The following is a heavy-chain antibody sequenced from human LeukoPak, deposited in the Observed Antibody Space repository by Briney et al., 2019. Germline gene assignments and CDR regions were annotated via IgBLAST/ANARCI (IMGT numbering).Heavy chain of an antibody. J-gene: IGHJ4*02. D-gene: IGHD3-10*01. CDR1: GFTFTSYW. CDR2: INQDGSEK. V-gene: IGHV3-7*01. CDR3: VRDSSTPDY. Sequence: PGRSLRLSCAASGFTFTSYWMSWVRQAPGKGLAWVANINQDGSEKYYVDSVKGRFTISRDNARNSLHLQMNSLRAEDTAVYYCVRDSSTPDYWGQGTLVTVSS.